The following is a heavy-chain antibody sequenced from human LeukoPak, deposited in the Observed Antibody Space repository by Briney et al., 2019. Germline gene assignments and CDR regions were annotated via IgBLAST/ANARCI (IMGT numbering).Heavy chain of an antibody. V-gene: IGHV3-7*01. CDR1: GLTFSRDW. J-gene: IGHJ1*01. CDR2: IRQDGGET. CDR3: ATYSSLNSREFQY. Sequence: GGSLRLSCEASGLTFSRDWMGWVRRAPGKGLEWVANIRQDGGETYYGDSVKGRFIISRDNAKNSLFLRMNRLRAEDTAVYYCATYSSLNSREFQYWGQGTLVTVSP. D-gene: IGHD3-22*01.